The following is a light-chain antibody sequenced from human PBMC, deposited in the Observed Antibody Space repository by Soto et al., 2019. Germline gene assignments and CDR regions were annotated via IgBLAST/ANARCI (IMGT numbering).Light chain of an antibody. J-gene: IGKJ4*01. CDR3: QQCDNLVT. CDR1: QDIRNY. Sequence: DIHMTQSPSSLSASVGYRVTITCQASQDIRNYLNWYQQKPGKAPKLLIYDASTLETGVPSRLSGSGSGTEFTFTISSLQPEDIPTYYCQQCDNLVTFGGGTKVDIK. CDR2: DAS. V-gene: IGKV1-33*01.